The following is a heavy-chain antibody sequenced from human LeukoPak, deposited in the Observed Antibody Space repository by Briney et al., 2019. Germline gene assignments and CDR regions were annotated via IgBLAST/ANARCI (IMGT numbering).Heavy chain of an antibody. CDR1: GFTFGDYA. V-gene: IGHV3-43*02. CDR2: IRGDGRTT. D-gene: IGHD6-19*01. CDR3: AKDAVAGTWLHH. J-gene: IGHJ5*02. Sequence: GGSLRLSCAASGFTFGDYAMHWVRQAPGKGLECVSLIRGDGRTTSYAGSVRGRFTISRDNSKNSLYLQMSSLRGEDTAMYYCAKDAVAGTWLHHWGQGTLVTVSS.